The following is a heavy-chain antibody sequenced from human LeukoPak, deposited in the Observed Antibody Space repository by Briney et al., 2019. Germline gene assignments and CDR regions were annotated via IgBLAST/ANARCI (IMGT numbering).Heavy chain of an antibody. D-gene: IGHD3-3*01. V-gene: IGHV4-59*01. CDR1: GGSISSYY. J-gene: IGHJ5*02. CDR3: ARDLRFLEWLHWFDP. Sequence: PSETLSLTCTVSGGSISSYYWSWIRQPPGKGLEWIGYIYYSGSTNYNPSLKSRVTISVDTSKNQFSLKLSSVTAADTAVYYCARDLRFLEWLHWFDPWGQGTLVTVSS. CDR2: IYYSGST.